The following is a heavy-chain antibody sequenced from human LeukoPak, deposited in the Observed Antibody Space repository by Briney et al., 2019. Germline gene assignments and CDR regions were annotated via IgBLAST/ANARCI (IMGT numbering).Heavy chain of an antibody. D-gene: IGHD3-9*01. Sequence: GGSLRLSCAASGFTFSSYSMNWVRQAPGKGLEWVSSISSSSSYIYYADSGKGLFTISRDNAKNSLYLQMNSLRAEDTAVYYCAPLTPFDYWGQGTLVTVSS. CDR2: ISSSSSYI. J-gene: IGHJ4*02. V-gene: IGHV3-21*01. CDR3: APLTPFDY. CDR1: GFTFSSYS.